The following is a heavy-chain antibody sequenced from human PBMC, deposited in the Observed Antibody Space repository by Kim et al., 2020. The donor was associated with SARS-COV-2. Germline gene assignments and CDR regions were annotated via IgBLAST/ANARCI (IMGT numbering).Heavy chain of an antibody. CDR2: IYYSGST. D-gene: IGHD3-22*01. CDR3: ARQMDSSGYYHY. CDR1: GGSISSYY. V-gene: IGHV4-59*08. Sequence: SETLSLTCTVSGGSISSYYWSWIRQPPGKGLEWIGYIYYSGSTNYNPSLKSRVTISVDTSKNQFSLKLSSVTAADTAVYYCARQMDSSGYYHYWGQGTLVTVSS. J-gene: IGHJ4*02.